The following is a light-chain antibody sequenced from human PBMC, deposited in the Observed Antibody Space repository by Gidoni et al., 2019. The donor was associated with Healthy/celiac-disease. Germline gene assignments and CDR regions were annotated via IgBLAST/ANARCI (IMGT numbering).Light chain of an antibody. CDR2: GAS. V-gene: IGKV3-20*01. J-gene: IGKJ4*01. Sequence: VLTQSPGTLSLSPGERATLSCRASQSVSRSYLAWYQQKPGQAPRLLIYGASSRATGIPDRFSGSGSGTDFTLTISRLEPEDFAVYYCQQYGSSPPLTFGGGTKVEIK. CDR1: QSVSRSY. CDR3: QQYGSSPPLT.